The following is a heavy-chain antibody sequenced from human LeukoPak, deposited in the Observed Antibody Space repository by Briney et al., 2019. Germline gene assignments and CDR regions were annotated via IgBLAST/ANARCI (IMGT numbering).Heavy chain of an antibody. V-gene: IGHV3-7*01. D-gene: IGHD6-13*01. CDR2: IKQDGSEK. CDR1: GFTFSSYW. J-gene: IGHJ5*02. Sequence: PGESLRLSCAASGFTFSSYWMSWVRQAPGKGLEWVANIKQDGSEKYYVDSVKGRFTISRDNAKNSLYLQMNSLRAEDTAVYYCARDIAAGNLNWFDPWGQGTLVTVSS. CDR3: ARDIAAGNLNWFDP.